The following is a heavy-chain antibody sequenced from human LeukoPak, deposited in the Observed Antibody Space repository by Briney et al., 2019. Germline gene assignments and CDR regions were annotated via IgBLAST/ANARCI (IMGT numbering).Heavy chain of an antibody. Sequence: GGSLRLSCAASGFTFSTYWMHWVRQVPGKGLVWVSRIGTDGSGTSYADSVKGRFTISRDNAKNLLYLQMNSLRVEDTAVYYCAREVRGLDPWGQGTLVTVSS. D-gene: IGHD4/OR15-4a*01. CDR3: AREVRGLDP. V-gene: IGHV3-74*01. CDR1: GFTFSTYW. J-gene: IGHJ5*02. CDR2: IGTDGSGT.